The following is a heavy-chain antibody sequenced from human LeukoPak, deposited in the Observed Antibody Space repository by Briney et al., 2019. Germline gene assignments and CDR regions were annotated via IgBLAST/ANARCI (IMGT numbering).Heavy chain of an antibody. CDR3: AKDSPSGYYYFDY. CDR1: GFTFDDYA. CDR2: ISWNSGSI. Sequence: GRSLRLSCAASGFTFDDYAMHWVRQAPGKGLEWVSGISWNSGSIGYADSVKGRFTISRDNAKNSLYLQMNSPRAEDTALYYCAKDSPSGYYYFDYWGQGTLVTVSS. J-gene: IGHJ4*02. D-gene: IGHD3-22*01. V-gene: IGHV3-9*01.